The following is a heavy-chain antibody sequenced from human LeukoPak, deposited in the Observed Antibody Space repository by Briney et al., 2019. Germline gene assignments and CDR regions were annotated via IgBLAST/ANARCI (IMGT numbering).Heavy chain of an antibody. D-gene: IGHD6-19*01. Sequence: SETLSLTCTVSGGSISSYYWSWIRQPPGKGLEWIGYIYYSGSTNYNPYLKSRVTISVDTSKNQFSLKLSSVTAADTAVYYCARGPRIAVAGSFDYWGQGTLVTVSS. V-gene: IGHV4-59*01. CDR2: IYYSGST. CDR3: ARGPRIAVAGSFDY. J-gene: IGHJ4*02. CDR1: GGSISSYY.